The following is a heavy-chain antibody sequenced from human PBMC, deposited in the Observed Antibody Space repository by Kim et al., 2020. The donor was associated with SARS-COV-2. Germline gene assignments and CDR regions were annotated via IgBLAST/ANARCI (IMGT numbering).Heavy chain of an antibody. Sequence: GGSLRLSCAASGFTVSSNYMSWVRQAPGKGLEWVSVIYSGGSTYYADSVKGRFTISRDNSKNTLYLQMNSLRAEDTAVYYCARGFLAPLLWFGESPYIHHNNWFDPWGQGPLVTVSS. CDR1: GFTVSSNY. J-gene: IGHJ5*02. CDR2: IYSGGST. V-gene: IGHV3-53*01. CDR3: ARGFLAPLLWFGESPYIHHNNWFDP. D-gene: IGHD3-10*01.